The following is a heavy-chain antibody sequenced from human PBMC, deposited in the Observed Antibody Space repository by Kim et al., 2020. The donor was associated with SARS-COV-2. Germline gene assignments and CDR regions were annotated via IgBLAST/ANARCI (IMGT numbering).Heavy chain of an antibody. CDR2: IWYDGSNK. Sequence: GGSLRLSCAASGFTFSSYGMHWVRQAPGKGLEWVAVIWYDGSNKYYADSVKGRFTISRDNSKNTLYLQMNSLRAEDTAVYYCARAAVFGVVTPYYYYGMDVWGQGTTVTVSS. D-gene: IGHD3-3*01. V-gene: IGHV3-33*01. CDR1: GFTFSSYG. J-gene: IGHJ6*02. CDR3: ARAAVFGVVTPYYYYGMDV.